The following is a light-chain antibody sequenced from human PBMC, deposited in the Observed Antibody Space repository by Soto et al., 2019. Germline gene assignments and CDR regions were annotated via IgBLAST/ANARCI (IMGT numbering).Light chain of an antibody. J-gene: IGKJ1*01. CDR1: QSISSW. V-gene: IGKV1-5*01. CDR2: DAS. Sequence: DVNMTQSPSTQCASIRDRGKITYRASQSISSWLAWYQQKPGKAPKLLIYDASSLESGVPSRFSGSGSGTEFTLTISSLQPDDFATYYCQQYNSYSRTFGQGTKVDI. CDR3: QQYNSYSRT.